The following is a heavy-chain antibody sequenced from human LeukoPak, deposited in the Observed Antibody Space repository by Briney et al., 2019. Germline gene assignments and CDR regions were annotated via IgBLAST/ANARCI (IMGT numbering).Heavy chain of an antibody. CDR1: GITFSRFW. CDR3: ASDSDDYGDY. V-gene: IGHV3-7*01. CDR2: INQDGSEK. Sequence: GGSLRLSCAAYGITFSRFWMSWVRQAPGKGLQWVANINQDGSEKHYVDSVKGRFTISRDNAKNSLYLQMNNLRAEDTAVYYCASDSDDYGDYWGQGTLVTVSS. J-gene: IGHJ4*02. D-gene: IGHD6-25*01.